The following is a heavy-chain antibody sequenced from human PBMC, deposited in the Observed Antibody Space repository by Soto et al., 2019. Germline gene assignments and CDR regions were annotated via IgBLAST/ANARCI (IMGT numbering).Heavy chain of an antibody. D-gene: IGHD3-10*02. CDR1: GASISSYY. Sequence: PAETLSLTCTVSGASISSYYWSWIRQPPGRGLEWIGYMYYNDSPKYNPSLKSRVTISVDTSKNQFSLKLSSVTAADTAVYYCARPVQIPPYYYGMDVWGQGTTVTVSS. V-gene: IGHV4-59*08. CDR2: MYYNDSP. CDR3: ARPVQIPPYYYGMDV. J-gene: IGHJ6*02.